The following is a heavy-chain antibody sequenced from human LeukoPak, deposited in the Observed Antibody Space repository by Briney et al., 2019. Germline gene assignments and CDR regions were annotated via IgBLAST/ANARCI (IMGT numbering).Heavy chain of an antibody. Sequence: ASVKVSCKASGYTFTSYAMHWVRQAPGQRLEWMGWINAGNGNTKYSQKFQGRVTITRDTSASTAYMELSSRRSEDTAVYYCARTYDFWSGRENNWFDPWGQGTLVTVPS. CDR2: INAGNGNT. V-gene: IGHV1-3*01. J-gene: IGHJ5*02. D-gene: IGHD3-3*01. CDR1: GYTFTSYA. CDR3: ARTYDFWSGRENNWFDP.